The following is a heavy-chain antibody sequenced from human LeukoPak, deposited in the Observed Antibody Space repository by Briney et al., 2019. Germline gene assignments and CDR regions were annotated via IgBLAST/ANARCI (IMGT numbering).Heavy chain of an antibody. CDR1: GGSISSSNYY. Sequence: SETLSLTCTVSGGSISSSNYYGGWIRQPPGKGLEWIGTIYYGGNTYYNPSLKSRVTLSVDTSKNQFSLTVTSVTAADTAVYYCARDRREWELRSFDIWGQGTMVTVSS. D-gene: IGHD1-26*01. CDR2: IYYGGNT. J-gene: IGHJ3*02. CDR3: ARDRREWELRSFDI. V-gene: IGHV4-39*07.